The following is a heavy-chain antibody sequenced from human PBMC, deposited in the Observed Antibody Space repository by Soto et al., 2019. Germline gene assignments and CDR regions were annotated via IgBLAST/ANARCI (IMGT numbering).Heavy chain of an antibody. V-gene: IGHV5-51*01. J-gene: IGHJ4*02. CDR3: ARLSYSSSSYGRYFDY. CDR2: IYPGDSDT. CDR1: GWRVTTSR. Sequence: DSLTISCEGCGWRVTTSRIGWERQMPEKGLEWMGIIYPGDSDTRYSPSFQGQVTISADKSISAAYLQWSSLKASDTAMYYCARLSYSSSSYGRYFDYWGQGTLVTVSS. D-gene: IGHD6-6*01.